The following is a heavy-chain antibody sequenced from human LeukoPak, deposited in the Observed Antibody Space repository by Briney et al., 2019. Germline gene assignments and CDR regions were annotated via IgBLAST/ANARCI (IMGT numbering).Heavy chain of an antibody. D-gene: IGHD3-10*01. Sequence: GGSLRLSCAASGFTFSSYSMNWVRQAPGKGLEWVSSISSSSSYIYYADSVKGRFTISRDNSKDTLYLQMNSLRTEDTAIYYCGKEVGGSGTYYLHYWGQGTLVTVSS. CDR1: GFTFSSYS. J-gene: IGHJ4*02. CDR2: ISSSSSYI. V-gene: IGHV3-21*04. CDR3: GKEVGGSGTYYLHY.